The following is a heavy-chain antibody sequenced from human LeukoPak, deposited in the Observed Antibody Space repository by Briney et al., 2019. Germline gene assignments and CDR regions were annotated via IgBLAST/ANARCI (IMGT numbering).Heavy chain of an antibody. CDR3: ASVSYGDYDFDY. Sequence: PGGSLRLSCAASGFTVSSNYMSWVRQAPGKGLEWVSVIYSGGSTYYAAYVKGRFTISRDNTKNTLYLQMNSLRAEDTAVYYCASVSYGDYDFDYWGQGTLVTVSS. CDR2: IYSGGST. J-gene: IGHJ4*02. CDR1: GFTVSSNY. V-gene: IGHV3-66*01. D-gene: IGHD4-17*01.